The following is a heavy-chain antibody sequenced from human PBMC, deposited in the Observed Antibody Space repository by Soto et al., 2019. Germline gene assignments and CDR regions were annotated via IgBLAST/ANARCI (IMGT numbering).Heavy chain of an antibody. D-gene: IGHD1-1*01. CDR2: ISAHNGNT. V-gene: IGHV1-18*01. CDR1: GYGFTTYG. J-gene: IGHJ4*02. CDR3: ARGRYGDY. Sequence: QVHLVQSEAEVKKPGASVKVSCKGSGYGFTTYGITWVRQAPGQGLEWMAWISAHNGNTNYAQKLQGRVTVTRDTSTSTAYMELRSLRSDDTAVYYCARGRYGDYWGQGALVTLSS.